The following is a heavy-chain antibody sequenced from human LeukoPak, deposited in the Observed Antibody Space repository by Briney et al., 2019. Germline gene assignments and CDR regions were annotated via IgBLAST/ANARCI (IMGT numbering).Heavy chain of an antibody. J-gene: IGHJ5*02. CDR3: ASGSSGYDP. D-gene: IGHD5-12*01. V-gene: IGHV4-59*08. CDR2: VYYSGST. Sequence: SETLSLTCTVSGGSIGSYSWNWIRQSPGTGLEWIGYVYYSGSTMYNPSLRSRVTISVDTSKNQFSLKLSSVTAADTAVYFCASGSSGYDPWGQGTLVTVSS. CDR1: GGSIGSYS.